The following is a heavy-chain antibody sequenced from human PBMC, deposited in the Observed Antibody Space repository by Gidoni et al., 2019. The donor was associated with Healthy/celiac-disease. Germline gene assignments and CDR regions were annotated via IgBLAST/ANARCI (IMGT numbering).Heavy chain of an antibody. CDR3: ARDAEIYDFWSGPNWFDP. D-gene: IGHD3-3*01. V-gene: IGHV3-48*02. Sequence: EVQLVESGGGLVQPGGSLRLSCAAAGFTFSSYSMNWFRQEPGKGLAWVSYISSSSSTIYYADSVKGRFTISRDNAKNSLYLQMNSLRDEDTAVYYCARDAEIYDFWSGPNWFDPWGQGTLVTVSS. J-gene: IGHJ5*02. CDR1: GFTFSSYS. CDR2: ISSSSSTI.